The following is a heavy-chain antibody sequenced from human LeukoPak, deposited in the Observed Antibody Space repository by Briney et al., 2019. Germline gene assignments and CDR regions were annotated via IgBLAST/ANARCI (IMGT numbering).Heavy chain of an antibody. J-gene: IGHJ6*03. CDR2: ISSSSSTI. CDR1: GFTFSSYS. V-gene: IGHV3-48*01. Sequence: GGSLRPSCAASGFTFSSYSMNWVRQAPGKGLEWVSYISSSSSTIYYADSVKGRFTISRDNAKNSLYLQMNSLSAEDTAVYYCARDVKYCSGGSCYDYYYYYIDAWGKRTTVTVSS. D-gene: IGHD2-15*01. CDR3: ARDVKYCSGGSCYDYYYYYIDA.